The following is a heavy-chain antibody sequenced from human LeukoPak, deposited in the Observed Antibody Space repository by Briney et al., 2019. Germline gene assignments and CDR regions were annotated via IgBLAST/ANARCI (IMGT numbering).Heavy chain of an antibody. CDR2: ISAYNGNT. CDR3: ARVKEDGSGSYYFEDRGPFDY. V-gene: IGHV1-18*01. Sequence: VASVKVSCKASGYTFTSYGISWVRQAPGQGLEWMGWISAYNGNTNYAQKLQGRVTMTTDTSTSTAYMELRSLRSDDTAVYYCARVKEDGSGSYYFEDRGPFDYWGQGTLVTVSP. D-gene: IGHD3-10*01. CDR1: GYTFTSYG. J-gene: IGHJ4*02.